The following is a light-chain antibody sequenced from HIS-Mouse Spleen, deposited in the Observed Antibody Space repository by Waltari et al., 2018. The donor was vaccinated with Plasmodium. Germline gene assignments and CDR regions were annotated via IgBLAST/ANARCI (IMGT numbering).Light chain of an antibody. CDR2: EGS. J-gene: IGLJ3*02. CDR3: CSYAGSSTFV. CDR1: SSDVGRSNL. V-gene: IGLV2-23*03. Sequence: QSALTQPASVSGSPGQSITISCTGTSSDVGRSNLVSWYQQHPVKAPKLMIYEGSKRPSGVSNRFSGSKSGNTASLTISGLQAEDEADYYCCSYAGSSTFVFGGGTKLTVL.